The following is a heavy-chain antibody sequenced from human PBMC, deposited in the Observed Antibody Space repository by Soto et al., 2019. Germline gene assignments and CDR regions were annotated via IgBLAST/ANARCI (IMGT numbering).Heavy chain of an antibody. CDR1: GFTFSSYG. CDR2: IWYDGSNK. V-gene: IGHV3-33*01. D-gene: IGHD4-17*01. J-gene: IGHJ5*02. CDR3: ARDYDGDYDGWFDP. Sequence: QVQLVESGGGVVQPGRSLRLSCAASGFTFSSYGMRWVRQAPGTGLEWVAAIWYDGSNKYYADSVKGRFTISRDNSKNTLYRQMNLLRAGERAVYSCARDYDGDYDGWFDPWGQGTLVTVSS.